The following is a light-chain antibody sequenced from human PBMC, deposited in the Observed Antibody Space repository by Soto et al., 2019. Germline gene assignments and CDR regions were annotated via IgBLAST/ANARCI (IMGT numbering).Light chain of an antibody. V-gene: IGKV3-11*01. J-gene: IGKJ5*01. CDR1: QTITTY. Sequence: EIVLTQSPATLSLSPGERATLSCRASQTITTYLAWYQQKPGQPPRLLLYGASNRATGIPARFSGSGSGTDFTLTISNLEPEDFAVYYCQQRSNWPANFGQGTRLEIK. CDR3: QQRSNWPAN. CDR2: GAS.